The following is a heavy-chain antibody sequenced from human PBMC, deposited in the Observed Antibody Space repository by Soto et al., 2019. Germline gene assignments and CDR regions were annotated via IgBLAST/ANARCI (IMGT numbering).Heavy chain of an antibody. CDR3: ARGGVYDYVWGSYRPDRFDP. D-gene: IGHD3-16*02. J-gene: IGHJ5*02. CDR2: IYHSGST. Sequence: TSETLSLTCAVSGGSISSSNWWSWVRQPPGKGLEWIGEIYHSGSTHYNPSLKSRVTISVDKSKNQFSLKLSSVTAADTAVYYCARGGVYDYVWGSYRPDRFDPWGQGTLVTVSS. V-gene: IGHV4-4*02. CDR1: GGSISSSNW.